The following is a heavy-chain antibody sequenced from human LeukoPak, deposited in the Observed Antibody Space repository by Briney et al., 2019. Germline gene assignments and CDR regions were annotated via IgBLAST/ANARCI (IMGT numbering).Heavy chain of an antibody. CDR1: GGTFSSYA. Sequence: SVKVSCKASGGTFSSYAISWVRQAPGQGLEWMGRINPIFGTANYAQKFQGRVTITTDESTSTAYMELSSLRSEDTAVYYCARVAENWKPWGYYFDYWGQGTLVTVSS. J-gene: IGHJ4*02. CDR2: INPIFGTA. D-gene: IGHD1-1*01. V-gene: IGHV1-69*05. CDR3: ARVAENWKPWGYYFDY.